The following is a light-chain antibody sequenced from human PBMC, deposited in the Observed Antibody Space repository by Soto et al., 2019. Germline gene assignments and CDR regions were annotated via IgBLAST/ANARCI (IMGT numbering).Light chain of an antibody. V-gene: IGKV3-20*01. CDR1: QSVSSSY. CDR3: QQYGSSPPWT. CDR2: DAS. Sequence: EIVLTQSPGTLSLSPGERATLSCRASQSVSSSYLAWYQQKPGQAPRLLIYDASNRATGIPDRFSGSGSGTDFTLTISGLEPEDVAVYYCQQYGSSPPWTFGQGTKVEIK. J-gene: IGKJ1*01.